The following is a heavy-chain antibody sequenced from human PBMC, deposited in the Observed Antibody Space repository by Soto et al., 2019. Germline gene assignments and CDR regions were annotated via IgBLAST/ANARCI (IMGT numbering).Heavy chain of an antibody. J-gene: IGHJ4*02. CDR1: GFSFSSYA. CDR2: ISARGGSS. D-gene: IGHD5-12*01. V-gene: IGHV3-23*01. Sequence: EVQLRESGGGLVQPGGSRRLSGAAFGFSFSSYAMVWVRQAPGKGLEWVSVISARGGSSYFADSVKGRFTISRDNSKNVLSLEMNSLRAEDTAIYFCAKGSIEYSASVDNWGQGTLVLVSS. CDR3: AKGSIEYSASVDN.